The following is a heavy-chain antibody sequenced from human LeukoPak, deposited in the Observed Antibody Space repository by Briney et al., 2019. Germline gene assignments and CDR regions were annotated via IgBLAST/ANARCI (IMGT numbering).Heavy chain of an antibody. D-gene: IGHD3-22*01. Sequence: SETLSLTCTVSGDSISGYYWSWIRQPPGKGLEWIGYIYYSGSTKYNPYLKSRVTISIDTSKNQFSLKLSSVTAADTALNYCARGTGAYYYLWGQGTMVTVSS. V-gene: IGHV4-59*01. CDR2: IYYSGST. CDR1: GDSISGYY. J-gene: IGHJ3*01. CDR3: ARGTGAYYYL.